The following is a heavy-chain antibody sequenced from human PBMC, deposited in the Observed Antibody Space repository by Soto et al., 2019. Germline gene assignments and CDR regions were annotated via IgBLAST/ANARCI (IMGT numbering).Heavy chain of an antibody. CDR3: ARGRIAAALFDLYYGMDV. D-gene: IGHD6-13*01. Sequence: GATVKVSCKASGGTFSSYAISWVRQAPGQGLERMERIIPIFGTANYAQKFQGRVMITADESTSTAYMELSSLRSEDTAVYYCARGRIAAALFDLYYGMDVWGQGTTVTVSS. CDR1: GGTFSSYA. J-gene: IGHJ6*02. V-gene: IGHV1-69*13. CDR2: IIPIFGTA.